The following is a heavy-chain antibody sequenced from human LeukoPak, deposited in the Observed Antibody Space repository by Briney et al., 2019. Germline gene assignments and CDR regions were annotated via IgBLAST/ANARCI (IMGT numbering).Heavy chain of an antibody. CDR1: GGSISSYY. CDR2: IYYSGST. Sequence: SETLSLTCTVSGGSISSYYWSWIRRPPGKGLEWIGYIYYSGSTNYNPSLKSRVTISVDTSKNQFSLKLSSVTAADTAVYYCARVDPDSSSTLEVFDYWGQGTLVTVSS. J-gene: IGHJ4*02. D-gene: IGHD6-6*01. CDR3: ARVDPDSSSTLEVFDY. V-gene: IGHV4-59*01.